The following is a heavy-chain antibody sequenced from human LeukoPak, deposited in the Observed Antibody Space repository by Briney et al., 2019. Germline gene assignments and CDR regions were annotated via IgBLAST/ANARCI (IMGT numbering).Heavy chain of an antibody. J-gene: IGHJ4*02. Sequence: SVKVSCKPSGYTFTRYDFSWVRQAPGQGDEGMGWISAYNGNTNYAQKLQGRVTITADESTSTAYMELSSLRSEDSAVYYCAREPRYSDYDRVLDYWGQGTLVTVSS. CDR2: ISAYNGNT. D-gene: IGHD5-12*01. CDR3: AREPRYSDYDRVLDY. CDR1: GYTFTRYD. V-gene: IGHV1-18*01.